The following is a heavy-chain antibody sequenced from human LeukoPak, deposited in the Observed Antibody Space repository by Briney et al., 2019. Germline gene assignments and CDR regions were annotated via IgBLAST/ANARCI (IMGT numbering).Heavy chain of an antibody. CDR3: AGAIAVAGKYRDY. CDR1: GFTFSSYA. CDR2: ISYDGSNK. J-gene: IGHJ4*02. D-gene: IGHD6-19*01. V-gene: IGHV3-30-3*01. Sequence: GGSLRLSCAAPGFTFSSYAMHWVRQAPGKGLEWVAVISYDGSNKYYADSVKGRFTISRDNSKNTLYLQMNSLRAEDTAVYYCAGAIAVAGKYRDYWGQGTLVTVSS.